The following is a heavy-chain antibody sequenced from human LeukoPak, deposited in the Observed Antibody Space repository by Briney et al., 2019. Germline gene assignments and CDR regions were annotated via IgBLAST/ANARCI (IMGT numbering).Heavy chain of an antibody. V-gene: IGHV4-34*01. Sequence: PSETLSLTCAVYGGSLSGYYWSGIRQPPGKGLEWIGEINHSGSTNYNPSLKSRVTISEDTSKNQFSLKLSSVTAADTAVYYCARGLWKMDVWGQGTTVTVSS. D-gene: IGHD3-10*01. CDR3: ARGLWKMDV. CDR2: INHSGST. J-gene: IGHJ6*02. CDR1: GGSLSGYY.